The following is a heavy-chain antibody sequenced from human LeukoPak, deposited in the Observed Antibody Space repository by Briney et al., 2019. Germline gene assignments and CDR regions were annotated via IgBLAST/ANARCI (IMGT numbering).Heavy chain of an antibody. CDR3: ARARTRGYSGYGEGY. Sequence: GGSLRLSCAASGSTFSSYWMSWVRQAPGKGLEWVAHIKQDGSEKYYVDSLKGRFTISRDNAKNSLYLQMNSLRAEDTAVYYCARARTRGYSGYGEGYWGQGTLVTVSS. V-gene: IGHV3-7*03. D-gene: IGHD5-12*01. J-gene: IGHJ4*02. CDR1: GSTFSSYW. CDR2: IKQDGSEK.